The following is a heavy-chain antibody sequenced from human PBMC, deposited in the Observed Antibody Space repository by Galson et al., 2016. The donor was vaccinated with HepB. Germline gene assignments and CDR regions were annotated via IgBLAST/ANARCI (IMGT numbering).Heavy chain of an antibody. CDR3: ARIRLRLDAFDM. CDR2: ISGSGDST. Sequence: SLRLSCAASGFTFSSYAMTWVRQAPGKGLEWVSLISGSGDSTHYADSVKGRFTISRDNSKNTVYLQMDSLRAEDTAVYYCARIRLRLDAFDMWGQGTMVTVSS. CDR1: GFTFSSYA. D-gene: IGHD4-17*01. V-gene: IGHV3-23*01. J-gene: IGHJ3*02.